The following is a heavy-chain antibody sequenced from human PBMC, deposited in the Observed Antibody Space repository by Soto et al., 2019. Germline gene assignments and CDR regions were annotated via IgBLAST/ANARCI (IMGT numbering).Heavy chain of an antibody. D-gene: IGHD1-26*01. CDR2: IIPVFATA. CDR1: GGSLSGYS. J-gene: IGHJ3*02. Sequence: QVQLVQSGAEVKKPGSSVKVSCKASGGSLSGYSVIWVRQAPGQGLQCMGGIIPVFATAHYAQKFQGRRTISADLSTDTAYMHLNSLTSEDTAVYFFAIRESYSGAYWDAFDIWGQGTLVSVSS. V-gene: IGHV1-69*01. CDR3: AIRESYSGAYWDAFDI.